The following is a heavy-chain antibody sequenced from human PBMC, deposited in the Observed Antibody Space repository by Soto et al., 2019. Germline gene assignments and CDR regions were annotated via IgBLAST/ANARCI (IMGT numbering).Heavy chain of an antibody. CDR1: GGTFSSYA. CDR2: IIPIFGTA. J-gene: IGHJ4*02. V-gene: IGHV1-69*13. CDR3: ARDLGYNWNYFDY. D-gene: IGHD1-20*01. Sequence: SVKVSCKASGGTFSSYAISWVRQAPGQGLEWMGGIIPIFGTANYAQKVQGRVTITADESTSTAYMELSSLRSEDTAVYYCARDLGYNWNYFDYWGQGTLVTVSS.